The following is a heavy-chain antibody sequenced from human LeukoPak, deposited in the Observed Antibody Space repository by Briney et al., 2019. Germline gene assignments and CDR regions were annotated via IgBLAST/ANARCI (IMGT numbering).Heavy chain of an antibody. Sequence: SETLSLTCTVSSASITSSPYFWGWIRQSPGKGLEWIGSISYSGTTYYNPSLKSRVTISVDTSKNQFSLKLSSVTAADTAVYYCARHPEGNYFDYWGQGTLVTVSS. CDR2: ISYSGTT. CDR1: SASITSSPYF. J-gene: IGHJ4*02. CDR3: ARHPEGNYFDY. V-gene: IGHV4-39*01.